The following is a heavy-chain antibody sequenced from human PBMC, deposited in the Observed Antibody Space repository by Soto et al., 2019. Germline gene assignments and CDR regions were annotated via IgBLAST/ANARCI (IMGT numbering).Heavy chain of an antibody. Sequence: ASVKVSCKASGGTFSSYAISWVRQAPGQGLEWMGGIIPIFGTANYAQKFQGRVTITADESTSTAYMELSSLRSEDTAVYYSARGLLWPSSSPLGYYGMDVWGQGTTVTVSS. CDR3: ARGLLWPSSSPLGYYGMDV. CDR1: GGTFSSYA. J-gene: IGHJ6*02. CDR2: IIPIFGTA. V-gene: IGHV1-69*13. D-gene: IGHD6-6*01.